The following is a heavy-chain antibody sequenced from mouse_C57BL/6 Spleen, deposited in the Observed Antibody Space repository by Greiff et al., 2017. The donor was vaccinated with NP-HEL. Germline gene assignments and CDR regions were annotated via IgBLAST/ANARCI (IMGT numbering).Heavy chain of an antibody. V-gene: IGHV5-16*01. CDR1: GFTFSDYY. Sequence: EVKLVESEGGLVQPGSSMKLSCTASGFTFSDYYMAWVRQVPEKGLEWVANINYDGSSTYYLDSLKSRFIISRDNAKNILYLQMSSLKSEDTATYYCARAVMDYWGQGTSVTVSS. J-gene: IGHJ4*01. CDR3: ARAVMDY. D-gene: IGHD1-1*01. CDR2: INYDGSST.